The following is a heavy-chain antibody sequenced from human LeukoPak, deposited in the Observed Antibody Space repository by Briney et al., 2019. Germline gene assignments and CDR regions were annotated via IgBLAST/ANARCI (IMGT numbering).Heavy chain of an antibody. CDR2: IYPDDSDT. V-gene: IGHV5-51*01. CDR1: GCRFTNYW. J-gene: IGHJ5*02. Sequence: GESLKISCKGSGCRFTNYWIGWVRQMPGKGLQLMGIIYPDDSDTRYSPSFQGQVTISADKSISTAYLRWSSLKASDTAIYYCARGGFCTGTSCYLAWFDPWGQGTLVTVSS. CDR3: ARGGFCTGTSCYLAWFDP. D-gene: IGHD2-2*01.